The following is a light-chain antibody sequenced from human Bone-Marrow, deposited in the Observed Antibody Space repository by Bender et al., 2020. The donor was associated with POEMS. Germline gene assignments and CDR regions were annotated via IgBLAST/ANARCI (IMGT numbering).Light chain of an antibody. Sequence: QSVLTQPPSASGTPGQRVTISCSGSSSNIGTNPVNWYQQLPGTAPKVLMYSYNQRPSGVPDRFSGSKSGTSASLAISGLQSEDEADYYCAAWEDSLNGWVFGGGTKLTVL. CDR3: AAWEDSLNGWV. CDR2: SYN. CDR1: SSNIGTNP. V-gene: IGLV1-44*01. J-gene: IGLJ3*02.